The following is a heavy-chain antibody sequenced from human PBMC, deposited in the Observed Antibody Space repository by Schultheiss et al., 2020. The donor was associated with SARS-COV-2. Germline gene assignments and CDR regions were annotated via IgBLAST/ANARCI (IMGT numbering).Heavy chain of an antibody. D-gene: IGHD6-19*01. CDR3: ARTGLIAVAGTGYYYGMDV. V-gene: IGHV2-70*11. CDR2: IDWDDDK. J-gene: IGHJ6*02. Sequence: SGPTLVKPTPTLTLTCTFSGFSLSTSGVGVGWIRQPPGKALEWLARIDWDDDKYYSTSLKTRLTISKDTSKNQVVLTMTNMDPVDTATYYCARTGLIAVAGTGYYYGMDVWGQGTTVTVSS. CDR1: GFSLSTSGVG.